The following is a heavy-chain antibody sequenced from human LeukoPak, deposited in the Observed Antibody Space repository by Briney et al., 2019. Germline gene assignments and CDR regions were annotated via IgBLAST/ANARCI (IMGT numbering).Heavy chain of an antibody. CDR3: ARLTSATYYDYVWGGYRPDY. D-gene: IGHD3-16*02. CDR1: GGSISSSSYY. CDR2: IYYSGST. V-gene: IGHV4-39*01. Sequence: SETLSLTCTASGGSISSSSYYWGWIRQPPGKGLEWIGSIYYSGSTYYNPSLKSRVTISVDTSKNQFSLKLSSVTAADTAVYYCARLTSATYYDYVWGGYRPDYWGQGTLVTVSS. J-gene: IGHJ4*02.